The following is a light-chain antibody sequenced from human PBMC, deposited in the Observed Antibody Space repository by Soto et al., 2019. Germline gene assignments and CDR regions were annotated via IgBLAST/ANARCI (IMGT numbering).Light chain of an antibody. CDR2: DVN. J-gene: IGLJ2*01. CDR1: SSDVGRYNS. Sequence: QSVLTQPASVSGSPGQSITISCTGTSSDVGRYNSVSWYQQHPGKAPKLIVYDVNYRPSGVSNRFSGSKSGNTASLTISGLQDEDEDDYYCSSYTGSTTLGVFGGGTKLTVL. V-gene: IGLV2-14*01. CDR3: SSYTGSTTLGV.